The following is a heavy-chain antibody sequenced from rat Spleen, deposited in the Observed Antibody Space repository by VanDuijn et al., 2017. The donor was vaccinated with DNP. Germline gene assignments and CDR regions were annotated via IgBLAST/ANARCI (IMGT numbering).Heavy chain of an antibody. CDR3: ARAVSTTDYALNWYFDF. Sequence: VQLQESGPGLVKSSQSLSLTCSVTGHSITSNYWAWIRKFPGNKMEWMGYINYSGTTNFNPSLKSRISITRDTSKNQFFLQVNSVTTEDTATYDCARAVSTTDYALNWYFDFWGPGTMVTVSS. CDR1: GHSITSNY. J-gene: IGHJ1*01. CDR2: INYSGTT. V-gene: IGHV3-1*01. D-gene: IGHD1-6*01.